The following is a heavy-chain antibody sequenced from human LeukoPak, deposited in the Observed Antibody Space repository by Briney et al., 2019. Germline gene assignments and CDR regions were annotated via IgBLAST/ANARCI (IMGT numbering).Heavy chain of an antibody. CDR1: GFTFSSYA. CDR3: ARDLEYSSHLYYYYYMDV. J-gene: IGHJ6*03. Sequence: QTGGSLRLSCAASGFTFSSYAMHWVRQAPGKGLEWVAVISYDGSNKYYADSVKGRFTISRDNSKNTLYLQMNSLRAEDTAVYYCARDLEYSSHLYYYYYMDVWGKGTTVTVSS. V-gene: IGHV3-30*14. CDR2: ISYDGSNK. D-gene: IGHD6-6*01.